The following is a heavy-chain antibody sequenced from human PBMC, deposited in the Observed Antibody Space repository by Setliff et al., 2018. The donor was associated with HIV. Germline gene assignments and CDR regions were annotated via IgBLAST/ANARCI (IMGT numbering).Heavy chain of an antibody. V-gene: IGHV4-4*07. CDR2: IYAIGST. J-gene: IGHJ6*03. Sequence: SETLSLTCTVSGGSINSFYWSWIRQPAGKGLEWIGRIYAIGSTHYNPSLKSRVTISADTSKNQISLKVKSVTAADTAVYYCARGVVDYDFWSGSGDYYYMDVWGKGTTVTVSS. CDR1: GGSINSFY. D-gene: IGHD3-3*01. CDR3: ARGVVDYDFWSGSGDYYYMDV.